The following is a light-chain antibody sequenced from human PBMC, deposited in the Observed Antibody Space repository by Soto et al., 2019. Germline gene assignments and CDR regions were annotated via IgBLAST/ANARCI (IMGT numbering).Light chain of an antibody. V-gene: IGKV1-27*01. CDR2: AAS. Sequence: IQMTQSPSSLSASVGDRVTITCRASQGISTYLAWYQQKPGKVPKLLIYAASTLQSGVPSRFSSSGSGTDFSLTISRLQPEDVATYYCQRYNSAPLTFGGGTRVEIK. CDR3: QRYNSAPLT. CDR1: QGISTY. J-gene: IGKJ4*01.